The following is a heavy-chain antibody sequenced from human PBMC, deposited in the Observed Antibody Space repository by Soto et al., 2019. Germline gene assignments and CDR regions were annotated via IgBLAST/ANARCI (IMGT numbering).Heavy chain of an antibody. CDR3: MGGGWADSPIDY. CDR1: GYTFSAFY. Sequence: QVQLEQSGTEVKKVGASVKVSCKTSGYTFSAFYVHWARLAPGRGFEWLGWINPSNEITTFSQSFQGRVTMTRATSPTRFKRELNSLTFEETAAYNCMGGGWADSPIDYWGQGTQVIVSS. J-gene: IGHJ4*02. D-gene: IGHD3-16*01. V-gene: IGHV1-2*02. CDR2: INPSNEIT.